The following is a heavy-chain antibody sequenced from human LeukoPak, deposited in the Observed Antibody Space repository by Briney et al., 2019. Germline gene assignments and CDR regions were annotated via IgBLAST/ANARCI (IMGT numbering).Heavy chain of an antibody. J-gene: IGHJ3*02. CDR2: INPSRGST. CDR3: ARGDHVRIYAGSAFDI. CDR1: GYTFTSYF. Sequence: ASVKVSCKASGYTFTSYFMHWVRQAPGQGLEWMGIINPSRGSTNYAQKFQGRVTMTRDTSTSTVYMELSSLRSEDTAVYYCARGDHVRIYAGSAFDIWGQGTMVSVSS. D-gene: IGHD5/OR15-5a*01. V-gene: IGHV1-46*01.